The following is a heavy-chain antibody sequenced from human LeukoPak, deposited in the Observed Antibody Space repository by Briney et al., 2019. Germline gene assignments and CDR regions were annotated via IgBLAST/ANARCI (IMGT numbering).Heavy chain of an antibody. J-gene: IGHJ4*02. V-gene: IGHV4-59*08. D-gene: IGHD1-14*01. Sequence: SETLSLTCSVAGGSIIGYYWSWIRQPPGNGLEWIASIYYSGSTNYNPSLKSRVTVSLDTSKNQFSLKLSSVTAADTAVYFCARHRGSNLNRSFDFWGQGTLVTVSS. CDR2: IYYSGST. CDR1: GGSIIGYY. CDR3: ARHRGSNLNRSFDF.